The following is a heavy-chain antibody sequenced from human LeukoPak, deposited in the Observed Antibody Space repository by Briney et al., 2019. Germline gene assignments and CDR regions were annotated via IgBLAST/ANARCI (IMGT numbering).Heavy chain of an antibody. V-gene: IGHV1-69*01. Sequence: SVKVSCKASGGTFTSYAISWVRQAPGQGLEWMGGIIPIFGTANYAQKFQGRVPITADESTSTAYMELSSLRSEDTVVYYCASKGDTTVTTWLDYWGQGTLVTVSS. CDR1: GGTFTSYA. CDR2: IIPIFGTA. CDR3: ASKGDTTVTTWLDY. D-gene: IGHD4-17*01. J-gene: IGHJ4*02.